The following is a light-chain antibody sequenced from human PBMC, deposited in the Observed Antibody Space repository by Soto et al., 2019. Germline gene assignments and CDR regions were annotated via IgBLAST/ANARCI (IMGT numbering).Light chain of an antibody. J-gene: IGKJ3*01. V-gene: IGKV3-20*01. CDR1: QSVSSSY. Sequence: EIVLKQSPVTLSFSPGERATLSCRASQSVSSSYLAWYQQKPGQTPRLLIYGASNRATGIPDRFSGSGSGTDFTLTISRLEPEDFAVYYCLQYDTSPFTFGPRTKVDI. CDR3: LQYDTSPFT. CDR2: GAS.